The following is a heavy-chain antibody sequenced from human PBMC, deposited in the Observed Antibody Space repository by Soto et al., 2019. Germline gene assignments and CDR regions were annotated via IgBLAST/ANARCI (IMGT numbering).Heavy chain of an antibody. CDR2: ISAGSGST. J-gene: IGHJ4*02. CDR1: GFTYTIYG. D-gene: IGHD3-16*01. CDR3: ARHGGSASPLGY. Sequence: ASVKVSCKXSGFTYTIYGITWVRQAPGQGLEWMGWISAGSGSTDYAQKFQGRVTLTTDTSTTTAYMELRSLTSDDTAVYYCARHGGSASPLGYWAQGTPVTVSS. V-gene: IGHV1-18*01.